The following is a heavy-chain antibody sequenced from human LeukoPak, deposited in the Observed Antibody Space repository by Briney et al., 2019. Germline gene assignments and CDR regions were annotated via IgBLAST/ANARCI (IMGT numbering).Heavy chain of an antibody. CDR3: ARVVGARDPIDY. Sequence: ASVKVSCKASGYTFTGYYMHWVRQAPGQGLEWMGWINPNSGGTNYAQKFQGRVTMTRDTSISTAYMELSRLRSDDTAVYYCARVVGARDPIDYWGQGTLVTVSS. CDR1: GYTFTGYY. J-gene: IGHJ4*02. D-gene: IGHD1-26*01. CDR2: INPNSGGT. V-gene: IGHV1-2*02.